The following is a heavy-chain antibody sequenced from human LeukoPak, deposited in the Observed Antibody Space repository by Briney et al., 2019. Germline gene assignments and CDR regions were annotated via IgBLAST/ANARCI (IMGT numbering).Heavy chain of an antibody. J-gene: IGHJ4*02. CDR1: GFLFNSYD. CDR2: ISCCGDTA. D-gene: IGHD2-15*01. CDR3: AKERSEVVVGGTNY. Sequence: GVSLSLFCAASGFLFNSYDMTCLPHAPGEAVEGFSYISCCGDTADYAKSGRSRFTISRNNSKNTLTLQINSLRAEVTAVYYCAKERSEVVVGGTNYWGQGTLVTVSS. V-gene: IGHV3-23*01.